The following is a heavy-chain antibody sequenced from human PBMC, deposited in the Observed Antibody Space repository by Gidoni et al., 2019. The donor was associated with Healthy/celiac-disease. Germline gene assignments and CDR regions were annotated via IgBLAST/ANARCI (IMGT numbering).Heavy chain of an antibody. V-gene: IGHV4-59*01. CDR3: ARAPEGSTSSSWYTPWFDP. D-gene: IGHD6-13*01. J-gene: IGHJ5*02. CDR2: IYYSGST. Sequence: QVQLQESGPGLVKPSETLSLTCTVSGGSISSYYWSWIRQPPGKGLEWIGYIYYSGSTNYNPSLKSRVTISVDTSKNQFSLKLSSVTAADTAVYYCARAPEGSTSSSWYTPWFDPWGQGTLVTVSS. CDR1: GGSISSYY.